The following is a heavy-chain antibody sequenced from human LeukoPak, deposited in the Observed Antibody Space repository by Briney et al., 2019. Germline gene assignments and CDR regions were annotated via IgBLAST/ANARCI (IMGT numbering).Heavy chain of an antibody. CDR2: IYTSGST. V-gene: IGHV4-59*10. D-gene: IGHD6-13*01. Sequence: KPSETLSLTCAVYGGSFSGYYWSWIRQPAGKGLEWIGRIYTSGSTNYNPSLKGRVTMSVDTSKNQFSLKLSSVTAADTAVYYCASGAAAGTPQNYYYYYMDVWGKGTTVTISS. CDR1: GGSFSGYY. J-gene: IGHJ6*03. CDR3: ASGAAAGTPQNYYYYYMDV.